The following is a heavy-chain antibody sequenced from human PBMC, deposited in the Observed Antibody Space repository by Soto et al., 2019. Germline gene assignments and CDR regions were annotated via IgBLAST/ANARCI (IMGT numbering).Heavy chain of an antibody. D-gene: IGHD5-18*01. CDR2: IKQDGTEK. J-gene: IGHJ3*02. Sequence: GGSLRLPCAASGFTFSRYWMNWVRQAPGKGLEWVANIKQDGTEKNYVDSVKGRFTISRDNAKNSLYLQMDSLRAEDTAVYFCARGDTPMITGMDSFDIWGQGTLVTV. CDR1: GFTFSRYW. CDR3: ARGDTPMITGMDSFDI. V-gene: IGHV3-7*01.